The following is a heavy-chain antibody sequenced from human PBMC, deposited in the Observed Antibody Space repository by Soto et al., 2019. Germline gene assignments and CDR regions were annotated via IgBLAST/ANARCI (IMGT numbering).Heavy chain of an antibody. CDR3: ARDRGYGNYYYCYGMDV. Sequence: SQTLSLTCAISGDSVSSNSAAWNWIRQSPSRGLEVLGRTYYRAKWYNDYAVSVKSRITINPDTSKNQFSLQLNSVTPEDTAVYYFARDRGYGNYYYCYGMDVWGQGTTVTVSS. CDR2: TYYRAKWYN. V-gene: IGHV6-1*01. CDR1: GDSVSSNSAA. D-gene: IGHD5-18*01. J-gene: IGHJ6*02.